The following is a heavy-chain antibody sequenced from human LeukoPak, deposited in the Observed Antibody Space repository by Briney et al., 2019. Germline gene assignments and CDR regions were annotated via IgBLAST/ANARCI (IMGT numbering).Heavy chain of an antibody. J-gene: IGHJ4*02. D-gene: IGHD2-15*01. CDR2: INQDVSEK. CDR3: ARARRYLGYCSGGSCYGYFDY. CDR1: GFTVSSNY. Sequence: GGSLRLSCAASGFTVSSNYMSWVRQAPGKGLEWVSNINQDVSEKYYVDSVKGAFTISRDNAKNSLYLQMNSLRAEDTAVYYCARARRYLGYCSGGSCYGYFDYWGQGTLVTVSS. V-gene: IGHV3-7*01.